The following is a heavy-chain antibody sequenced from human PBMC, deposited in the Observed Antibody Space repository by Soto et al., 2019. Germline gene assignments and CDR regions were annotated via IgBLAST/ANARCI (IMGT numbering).Heavy chain of an antibody. CDR3: ARDLWFGELTPDY. Sequence: GGSLRLPCAASGFTFSSYEMNWVRQAPGKGLEWVSYISSSGSTIYYADSVKGRFTISRDNAKNSLYLQMNSLRAEDTAVYYCARDLWFGELTPDYWGQGTLVTVSS. CDR1: GFTFSSYE. D-gene: IGHD3-10*01. CDR2: ISSSGSTI. V-gene: IGHV3-48*03. J-gene: IGHJ4*02.